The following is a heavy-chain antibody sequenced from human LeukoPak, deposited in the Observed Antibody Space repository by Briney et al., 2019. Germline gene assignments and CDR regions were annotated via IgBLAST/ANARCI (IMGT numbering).Heavy chain of an antibody. CDR1: GGFISSGGYY. J-gene: IGHJ4*02. Sequence: SQTLSLTCAVSGGFISSGGYYWSWIRQHPGKGLEWIGYIYYSGSTYYNPSLKSRVTISVDTSKNQFSLKLSSVTAADTAVYYCARSSYDSSGYQRIFDYWGQGTLVTVSS. D-gene: IGHD3-22*01. CDR2: IYYSGST. V-gene: IGHV4-31*11. CDR3: ARSSYDSSGYQRIFDY.